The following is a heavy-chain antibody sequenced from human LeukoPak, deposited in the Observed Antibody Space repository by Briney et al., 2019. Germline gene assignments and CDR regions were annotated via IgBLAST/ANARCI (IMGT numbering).Heavy chain of an antibody. J-gene: IGHJ3*01. Sequence: GGSLRLSCVGSGFTFSTYAMNWVRQAPGKGVEWVSTISGSSSNTYYAESVKGRFTISRDNSKNTVFLQMNSLRAEDTAIYYCAKDPLGVVDAFDLWGQGTVVTVSS. D-gene: IGHD2-21*01. V-gene: IGHV3-23*01. CDR3: AKDPLGVVDAFDL. CDR2: ISGSSSNT. CDR1: GFTFSTYA.